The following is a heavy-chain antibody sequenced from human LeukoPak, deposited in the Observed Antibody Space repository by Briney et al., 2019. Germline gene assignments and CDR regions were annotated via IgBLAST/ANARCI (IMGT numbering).Heavy chain of an antibody. J-gene: IGHJ3*02. CDR2: ISWNSGNI. V-gene: IGHV3-9*03. CDR1: GFTFDDYA. Sequence: GGSLRLSCAASGFTFDDYAMHWVRQAPGKGLEWVSGISWNSGNIGYADSVKGRFTISRDNAKNSLYLQMNSLRAEDMALYYCAKAHQPYYYDSSGCDAFDIWGQGTMVTVSS. D-gene: IGHD3-22*01. CDR3: AKAHQPYYYDSSGCDAFDI.